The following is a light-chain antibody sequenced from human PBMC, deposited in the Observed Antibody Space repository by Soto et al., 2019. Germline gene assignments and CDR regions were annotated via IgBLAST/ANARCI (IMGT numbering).Light chain of an antibody. Sequence: QSVLTQPPSASGTPGQRVTISCSGSSSNIGSNYVYWYQQLPGTAPKLLIYRNNQRPSGVPDRFSGSKSGTSASLAISGLRSEDEAYYYRAAWDDSLRGVFGGGTKVTVL. CDR2: RNN. CDR3: AAWDDSLRGV. CDR1: SSNIGSNY. V-gene: IGLV1-47*01. J-gene: IGLJ3*02.